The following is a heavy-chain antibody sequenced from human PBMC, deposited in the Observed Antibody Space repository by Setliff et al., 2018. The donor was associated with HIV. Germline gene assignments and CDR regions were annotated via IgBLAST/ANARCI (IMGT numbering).Heavy chain of an antibody. CDR2: LYHGGRT. D-gene: IGHD3-22*01. Sequence: SETLSLTCSVSGDSVIKNNFYWGWIRQSPAKGLEWIGTLYHGGRTYYNPPLKSRVTIFVDTTKNEFSLILRSVTAADTAVYFCVNSGYDGDYYYYYMDVWGRGTRVTVSS. V-gene: IGHV4-39*01. CDR3: VNSGYDGDYYYYYMDV. J-gene: IGHJ6*03. CDR1: GDSVIKNNFY.